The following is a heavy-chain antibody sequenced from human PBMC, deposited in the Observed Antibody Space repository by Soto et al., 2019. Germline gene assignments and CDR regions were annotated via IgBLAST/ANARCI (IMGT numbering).Heavy chain of an antibody. CDR2: IYYSGST. CDR3: ARQYWVRDYYGSGSYAYWFDP. Sequence: PSETLSLTCTVSGGSISSGGYYWSWIRQHPGKGLEWIGYIYYSGSTYYNPSLKSRVTISVDTSKNQFSLKLSSVTAADTAVYYCARQYWVRDYYGSGSYAYWFDPWGQGTLVTVSS. J-gene: IGHJ5*02. CDR1: GGSISSGGYY. V-gene: IGHV4-31*03. D-gene: IGHD3-10*01.